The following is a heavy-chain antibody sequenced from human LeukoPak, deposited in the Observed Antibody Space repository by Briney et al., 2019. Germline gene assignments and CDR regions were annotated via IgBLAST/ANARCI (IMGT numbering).Heavy chain of an antibody. V-gene: IGHV4-61*08. Sequence: SETLSLTCTVPGQSLSSHDYLWRWLRHPPGKALEWIGYIYHTGRYYYKYSLKSRVTISLDTSQNRFSLRLTSVTAADTAGYYCARDQGGASHRHAFDICGQGTMATVS. CDR3: ARDQGGASHRHAFDI. J-gene: IGHJ3*02. CDR1: GQSLSSHDYL. D-gene: IGHD1-26*01. CDR2: IYHTGRY.